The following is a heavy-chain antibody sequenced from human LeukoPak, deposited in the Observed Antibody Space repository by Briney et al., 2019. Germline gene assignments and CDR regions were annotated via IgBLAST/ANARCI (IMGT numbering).Heavy chain of an antibody. CDR3: AKFTGTTIYYGMDV. D-gene: IGHD1-7*01. V-gene: IGHV3-23*01. CDR2: ITGNGGTK. CDR1: GFTFNSCA. Sequence: PGGSLRLSCAASGFTFNSCAMGWARQAPGKGLEWVSGITGNGGTKYYTGSVKGRFTISRDNSKNTLYLQMNSLRAEDTAVYYCAKFTGTTIYYGMDVWGRGTTVTVSS. J-gene: IGHJ6*02.